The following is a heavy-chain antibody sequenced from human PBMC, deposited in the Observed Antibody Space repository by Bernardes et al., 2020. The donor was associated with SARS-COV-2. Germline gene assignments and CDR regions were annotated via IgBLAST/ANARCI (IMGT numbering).Heavy chain of an antibody. Sequence: GGSLRLSCAASGFTFDDYAMHWVRQAPGKGLEWVSGISWNSGSIGYADSVKGRFTISRDNAKNSLYLQMNSLRAEDTALYYCAKELVYYGSSDGMDVWGQGTTVTVSS. J-gene: IGHJ6*02. CDR3: AKELVYYGSSDGMDV. V-gene: IGHV3-9*01. D-gene: IGHD3-10*01. CDR2: ISWNSGSI. CDR1: GFTFDDYA.